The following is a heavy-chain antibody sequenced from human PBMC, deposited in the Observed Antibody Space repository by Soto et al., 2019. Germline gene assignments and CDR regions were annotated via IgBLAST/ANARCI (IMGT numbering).Heavy chain of an antibody. V-gene: IGHV1-69*01. CDR2: IIPIFGTA. D-gene: IGHD3-10*01. CDR3: ARAPITMVRGVIIWGGDRG. CDR1: GGTFSSYA. J-gene: IGHJ4*02. Sequence: QVQLVQSGAEVKKPGSSVKVSCKASGGTFSSYAISWVRQAPGQGLEWMGGIIPIFGTANYAQKFQGRVTINADESTSTAYMELSSLRSEDTAVYYCARAPITMVRGVIIWGGDRGWGQGTLVTVSS.